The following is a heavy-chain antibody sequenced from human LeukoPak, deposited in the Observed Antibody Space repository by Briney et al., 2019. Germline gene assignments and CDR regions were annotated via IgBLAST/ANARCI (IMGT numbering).Heavy chain of an antibody. CDR3: AREQSNWVDWAFDY. J-gene: IGHJ4*02. V-gene: IGHV4-34*01. CDR1: GGSFSSYY. CDR2: INHSGST. Sequence: SETLSLTCAVYGGSFSSYYWSWIRQPPGKGLEWIGEINHSGSTNYNPSLKSRVTISADTSKNQFSLKLSSVTAADTAVYYCAREQSNWVDWAFDYWGQGTLVTVSS. D-gene: IGHD5-12*01.